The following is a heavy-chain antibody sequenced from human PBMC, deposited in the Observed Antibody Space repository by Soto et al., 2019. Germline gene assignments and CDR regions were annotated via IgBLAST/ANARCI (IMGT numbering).Heavy chain of an antibody. Sequence: SVKVSCKASGGTFSSYAISWVRRAPGQGLEWMGGIIPIFGTANYAQKFQGRVTITADESTSTAYMELSSLRSEDTAVYYCARSAVAGKRYYYYGMDVWGQGTTVTVSS. V-gene: IGHV1-69*13. CDR2: IIPIFGTA. D-gene: IGHD6-19*01. J-gene: IGHJ6*02. CDR3: ARSAVAGKRYYYYGMDV. CDR1: GGTFSSYA.